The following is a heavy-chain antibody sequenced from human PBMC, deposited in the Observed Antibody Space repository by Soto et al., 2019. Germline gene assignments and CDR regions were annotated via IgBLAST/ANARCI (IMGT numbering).Heavy chain of an antibody. J-gene: IGHJ4*02. V-gene: IGHV4-30-2*01. CDR2: IYHSGST. CDR1: GGSISSGGYS. D-gene: IGHD5-18*01. Sequence: QLQLQESGSGLVKPSQTLSLTCAVSGGSISSGGYSWSWIRQPPGKGLEWIGYIYHSGSTYYNPSLKSRVTKSVDRSKNKFSLKLSSVTAADTAVYYCARLGYSYGYGLGGNYFDYWGQGTLVTVSS. CDR3: ARLGYSYGYGLGGNYFDY.